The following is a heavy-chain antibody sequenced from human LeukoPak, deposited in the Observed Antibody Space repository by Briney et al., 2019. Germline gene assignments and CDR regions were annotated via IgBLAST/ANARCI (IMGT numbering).Heavy chain of an antibody. J-gene: IGHJ4*02. CDR2: IHYSGDI. Sequence: RTSETLSLTCAVSGVSVGSNNWWTWVRQPPGKGLEWIGEIHYSGDIKYTPSLKTRVTLSIDTSRNHLSLTLNSVTVADTAVYYCATRDETRTRMFPPDSWGQGTRVTVSS. CDR3: ATRDETRTRMFPPDS. CDR1: GVSVGSNNW. V-gene: IGHV4-4*02. D-gene: IGHD5-24*01.